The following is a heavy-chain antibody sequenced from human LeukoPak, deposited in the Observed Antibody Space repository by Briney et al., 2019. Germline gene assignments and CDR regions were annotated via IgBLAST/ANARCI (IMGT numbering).Heavy chain of an antibody. Sequence: SETLSLTCTVSGGSISSSSYYWGWIRQPPGKGLEWIGEINHSGSTNYNPSLKSRVTISVDTSKNQFSLKLSSVTAADTAVYYCARFRYNWKLDYWGQGTLVTVSS. D-gene: IGHD1-20*01. CDR2: INHSGST. CDR3: ARFRYNWKLDY. J-gene: IGHJ4*02. V-gene: IGHV4-39*07. CDR1: GGSISSSSYY.